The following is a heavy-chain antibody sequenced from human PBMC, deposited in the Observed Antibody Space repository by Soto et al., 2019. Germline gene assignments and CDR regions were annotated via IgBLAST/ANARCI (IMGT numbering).Heavy chain of an antibody. CDR1: GDSVSSSYYY. J-gene: IGHJ6*02. D-gene: IGHD6-13*01. CDR3: ARRGSSRQIYHYGMDV. CDR2: IFYSGST. Sequence: QVQLQESGPGLVKPSETLSLTCTVSGDSVSSSYYYWGWIRQPPGKGLEWIGSIFYSGSTYYHPSIKSRVTISVDTSKNQFSLKLSSVTAADTAVYYCARRGSSRQIYHYGMDVWGPGTTVTVSS. V-gene: IGHV4-39*01.